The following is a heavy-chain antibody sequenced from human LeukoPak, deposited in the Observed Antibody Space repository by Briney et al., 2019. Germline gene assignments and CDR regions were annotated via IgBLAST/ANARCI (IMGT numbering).Heavy chain of an antibody. J-gene: IGHJ3*02. CDR3: ARGGRQQLVRTHDGFDI. Sequence: SETLSLTCAVYGGSFSDYDWSWIRQPPGKGLEWIGEINHSGSTNYNPSLKSRVTISVDTSKKQFSLKLSSVTAADTAVYYCARGGRQQLVRTHDGFDIWGQGTMVTVSS. V-gene: IGHV4-34*01. CDR2: INHSGST. CDR1: GGSFSDYD. D-gene: IGHD6-13*01.